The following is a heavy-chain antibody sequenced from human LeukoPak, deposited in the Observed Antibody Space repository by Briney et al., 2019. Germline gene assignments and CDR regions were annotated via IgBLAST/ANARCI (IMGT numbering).Heavy chain of an antibody. V-gene: IGHV4-59*01. J-gene: IGHJ4*02. Sequence: PSETLSLTCTVSGGSISSYYWSWIRQPPGKGLEWIGYIYYSGSTNYNPSLKSRVTISVDTSKNQFSLKLSSVTAADTVVYYCARGPDFWSDKTIDYWGQGTLVTVSS. CDR2: IYYSGST. D-gene: IGHD3-3*01. CDR1: GGSISSYY. CDR3: ARGPDFWSDKTIDY.